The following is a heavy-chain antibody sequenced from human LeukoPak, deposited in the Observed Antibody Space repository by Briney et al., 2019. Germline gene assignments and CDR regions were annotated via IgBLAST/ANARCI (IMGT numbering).Heavy chain of an antibody. CDR2: ISSSSSYI. CDR3: ARGRGSHYYGSGSSISGYYYYYMDV. CDR1: GFTFSSYE. J-gene: IGHJ6*03. Sequence: GGSLRLSCEASGFTFSSYEMNWVRQAPGKGLEWVSYISSSSSYIYYADSVKGRFTISRDNAKNSLYLQMNSLRAEDTAVYYCARGRGSHYYGSGSSISGYYYYYMDVWGKGTTVTISS. D-gene: IGHD3-10*01. V-gene: IGHV3-21*05.